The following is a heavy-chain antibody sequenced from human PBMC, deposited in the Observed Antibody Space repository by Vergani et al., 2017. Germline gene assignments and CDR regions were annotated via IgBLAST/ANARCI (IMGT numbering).Heavy chain of an antibody. CDR3: ARGYCSSTSCYRNWFDP. V-gene: IGHV4-59*12. CDR2: IYYSGST. Sequence: QVQLQESGPGLVKPSETLSLTCTVSGGSISSYYWSWIRQPPGKGLEWIGYIYYSGSTNYNPSLKSRVTISVDTSKNQFSLKLSSVTAADTAVYYCARGYCSSTSCYRNWFDPWGQGTLVTVSS. J-gene: IGHJ5*02. D-gene: IGHD2-2*02. CDR1: GGSISSYY.